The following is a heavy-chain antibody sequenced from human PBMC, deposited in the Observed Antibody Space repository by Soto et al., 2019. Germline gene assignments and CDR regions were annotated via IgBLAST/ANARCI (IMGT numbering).Heavy chain of an antibody. CDR1: VFIFTNYA. D-gene: IGHD6-6*01. CDR2: ISPDGSVK. V-gene: IGHV3-30-3*01. J-gene: IGHJ6*02. CDR3: ARVEARYYYYGMDV. Sequence: GALRFSCPASVFIFTNYAMHWVRQGPGKGLEWVAVISPDGSVKYYSDSVKGRFTISRDNSKNTLYLQVNSLRADDTAVYFCARVEARYYYYGMDVWGQGTTVTVSS.